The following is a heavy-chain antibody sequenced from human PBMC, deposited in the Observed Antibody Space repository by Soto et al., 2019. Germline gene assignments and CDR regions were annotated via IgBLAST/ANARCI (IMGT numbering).Heavy chain of an antibody. Sequence: QVQLVESGGGLVKPGGSLRLSCAASGFTFSDYYMSWIRRAPGKGLEWVSYINSSSTYTNYADSVKGRFTISRDKAKNSLYLQMTSLRAEDTAVYYCARIIAAAGGRRYFDLWGRGTLVTVSS. CDR2: INSSSTYT. V-gene: IGHV3-11*05. CDR3: ARIIAAAGGRRYFDL. CDR1: GFTFSDYY. J-gene: IGHJ2*01. D-gene: IGHD6-13*01.